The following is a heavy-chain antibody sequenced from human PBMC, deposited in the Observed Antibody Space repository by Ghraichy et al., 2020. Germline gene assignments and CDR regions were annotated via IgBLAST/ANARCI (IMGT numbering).Heavy chain of an antibody. J-gene: IGHJ4*02. CDR1: GYIFSSYW. CDR2: IYPADSDT. V-gene: IGHV5-51*01. CDR3: ARQLRVTVAGTFYFDF. Sequence: SCKGSGYIFSSYWIGWVRQMPGKGLEWIGVIYPADSDTRYSQSFQGQVTISADKSTNTAYLQWSSLKASDTAIYYCARQLRVTVAGTFYFDFWGQGALVAVSS. D-gene: IGHD6-19*01.